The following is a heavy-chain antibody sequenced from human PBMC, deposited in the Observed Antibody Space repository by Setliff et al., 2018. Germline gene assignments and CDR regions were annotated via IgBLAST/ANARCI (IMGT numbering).Heavy chain of an antibody. Sequence: ASVKVSCKASGGTFRSYGISWVRQAPGQGLEWMGGTIPMFGSANYAQKFQGRVTIITDEFTGTAYMELSSLRTEDTAVYYCAREGVDIRSSTDYRYYMDVWGKGTTDTVSS. D-gene: IGHD5-12*01. J-gene: IGHJ6*03. CDR3: AREGVDIRSSTDYRYYMDV. CDR2: TIPMFGSA. CDR1: GGTFRSYG. V-gene: IGHV1-69*05.